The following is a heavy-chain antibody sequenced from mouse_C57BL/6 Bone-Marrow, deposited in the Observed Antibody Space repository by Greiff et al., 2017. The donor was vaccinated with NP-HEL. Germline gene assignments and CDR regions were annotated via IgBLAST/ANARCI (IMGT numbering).Heavy chain of an antibody. CDR2: IDPSDSYT. Sequence: QVQLQQPGAELVKPGASVKLSCKASGYTFTSYWMQWVKQRPGQGLEWIGEIDPSDSYTNYNQKFKGKATLTVDTSSSTAYMQLSSLTSEDSAVYYCAAAPAWFAYWGQGTLVTVSA. V-gene: IGHV1-50*01. CDR1: GYTFTSYW. D-gene: IGHD3-1*01. J-gene: IGHJ3*01. CDR3: AAAPAWFAY.